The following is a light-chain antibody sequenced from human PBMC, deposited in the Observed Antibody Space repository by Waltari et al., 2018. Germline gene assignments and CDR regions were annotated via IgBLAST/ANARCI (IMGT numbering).Light chain of an antibody. J-gene: IGLJ2*01. Sequence: SYVLTQPPSVSVAPGQTARIPCGGNSIGNKGVHWYQQKPGQAPVLVVYDDSDRPSGIPERFSGSNSGNTATLTISRVEAGDEADYFCQVWDSSSDHVVFGGGTKLTVL. CDR2: DDS. CDR3: QVWDSSSDHVV. V-gene: IGLV3-21*02. CDR1: SIGNKG.